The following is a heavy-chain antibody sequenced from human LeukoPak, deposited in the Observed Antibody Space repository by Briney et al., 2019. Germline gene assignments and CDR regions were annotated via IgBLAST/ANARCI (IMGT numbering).Heavy chain of an antibody. J-gene: IGHJ6*03. CDR3: ARRSSGYSGSSNYYYMDV. Sequence: ASVKVSCQASGYTLTGYYMHWVRQAPGQGLEWMGWINPNSGGTNYAKKFQSRVIMTRDTSISTAYMELSRLGSDDTAVYYCARRSSGYSGSSNYYYMDVWGKGTTVTVSS. CDR1: GYTLTGYY. D-gene: IGHD3-22*01. CDR2: INPNSGGT. V-gene: IGHV1-2*02.